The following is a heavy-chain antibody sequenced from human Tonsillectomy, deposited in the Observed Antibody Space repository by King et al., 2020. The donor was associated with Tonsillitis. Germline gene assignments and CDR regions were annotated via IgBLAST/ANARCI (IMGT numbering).Heavy chain of an antibody. CDR2: ISTNGGST. J-gene: IGHJ6*03. CDR3: ARSIAAGTAYMDV. Sequence: QLVQSGGGLVQPGGSLRLSCAASGFSFFSYGMHWVRQAPGKGMEFVSGISTNGGSTYYANSVKGRFTISRDNSKNTLFLQMGSLRAEDMAVYYGARSIAAGTAYMDVWGKGTTVTVSS. D-gene: IGHD6-13*01. V-gene: IGHV3-64*01. CDR1: GFSFFSYG.